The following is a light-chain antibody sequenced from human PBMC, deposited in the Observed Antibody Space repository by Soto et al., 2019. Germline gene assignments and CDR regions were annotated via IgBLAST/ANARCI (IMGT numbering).Light chain of an antibody. CDR1: QSVPTY. CDR3: LQRSNWPPLLS. J-gene: IGKJ4*01. Sequence: EIVLTQSPATLSLSPGERATLSCRASQSVPTYLAWYQQKPGQAPRLLIYDASSRATGIPARFSGSGSGTDFTLTISSLEPEDFAFYYCLQRSNWPPLLSFGGGTKVEIK. CDR2: DAS. V-gene: IGKV3-11*01.